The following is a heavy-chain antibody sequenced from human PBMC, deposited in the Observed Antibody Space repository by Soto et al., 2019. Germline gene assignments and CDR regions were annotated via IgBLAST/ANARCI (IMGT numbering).Heavy chain of an antibody. CDR3: ARAGWFAEGYFDF. CDR1: GFTFVMYA. D-gene: IGHD3-10*01. V-gene: IGHV1-3*01. CDR2: INAGNGHT. J-gene: IGHJ4*02. Sequence: ASVKVSCKASGFTFVMYAIHWVRQAPGQGLEWMAWINAGNGHTTYSQKFQGRVTITRDTSARTVYMELRSLRFEDTAIYYCARAGWFAEGYFDFWGQGTPVTVSS.